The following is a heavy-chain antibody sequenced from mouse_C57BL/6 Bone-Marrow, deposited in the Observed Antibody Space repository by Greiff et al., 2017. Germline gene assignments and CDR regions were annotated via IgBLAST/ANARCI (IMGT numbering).Heavy chain of an antibody. CDR2: IDPSDSYT. D-gene: IGHD1-1*01. V-gene: IGHV1-69*01. J-gene: IGHJ2*01. CDR1: GYTFTSYW. CDR3: ARGRVLLRYYFDY. Sequence: QVQLQQPGAELVMPGASVKLSCKASGYTFTSYWMHWVKQRPGQGLEWIGEIDPSDSYTNYNQKFKGKATLTVDKSSSTAYMQLSSLTSEDSAVYACARGRVLLRYYFDYWGQGTTLTVSS.